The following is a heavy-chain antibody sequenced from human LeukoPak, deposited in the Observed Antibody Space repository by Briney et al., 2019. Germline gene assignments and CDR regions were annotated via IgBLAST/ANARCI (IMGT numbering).Heavy chain of an antibody. D-gene: IGHD3-22*01. CDR2: IYSGGST. J-gene: IGHJ4*02. Sequence: GGSLRLSCAASGFTVSSNYMSWVRQAPGKGLEWDSGIYSGGSTYYADSVKGRFTISRDNSKNTLYLQMNSLRAEDTAVYYCARGFHRYCYDCGAYSVYWGQGTLVTVSS. V-gene: IGHV3-53*01. CDR1: GFTVSSNY. CDR3: ARGFHRYCYDCGAYSVY.